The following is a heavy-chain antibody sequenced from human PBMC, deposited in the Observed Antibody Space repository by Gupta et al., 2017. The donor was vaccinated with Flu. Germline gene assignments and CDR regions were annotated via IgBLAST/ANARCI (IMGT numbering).Heavy chain of an antibody. CDR1: GGSISSYY. Sequence: QVQLQESGPGLVKPSETLSLTCTVSGGSISSYYWSWIRQPPGKGLEWIGYIYYSGSTNYNPSLKSRVTISVDTSKNQFSLKLSSVTAADTAVYYCARLYYFDSSGYYARGLPGFDFWGQGTLVTVSS. CDR3: ARLYYFDSSGYYARGLPGFDF. J-gene: IGHJ4*02. D-gene: IGHD3-22*01. CDR2: IYYSGST. V-gene: IGHV4-59*08.